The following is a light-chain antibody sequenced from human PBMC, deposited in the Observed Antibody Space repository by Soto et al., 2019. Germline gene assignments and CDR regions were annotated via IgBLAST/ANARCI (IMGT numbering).Light chain of an antibody. J-gene: IGKJ5*01. CDR2: AAS. CDR3: QQSYSTPIT. CDR1: QSISSY. V-gene: IGKV1-39*01. Sequence: DIQMTQSPSSLSASVGDRVTITCRASQSISSYLNLYQQKPGKAPKLLNYAASSLQSGVPSRFSGSGSGTDFTLTISSLQPEDFATYYCQQSYSTPITFGQGTRLEIK.